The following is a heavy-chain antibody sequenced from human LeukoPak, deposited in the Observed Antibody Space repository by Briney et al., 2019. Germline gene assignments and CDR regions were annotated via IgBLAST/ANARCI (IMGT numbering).Heavy chain of an antibody. J-gene: IGHJ4*02. CDR2: IYYSGST. Sequence: ETLSLTCTVSGGSISRYYWSWIRQPPGKGLEWIGYIYYSGSTNYNPSLNRRVTISVATSKNQFSLKLSSVTAADTAVYYCANGITGTNRFDYWGQGTLVTVSS. D-gene: IGHD1-20*01. CDR1: GGSISRYY. CDR3: ANGITGTNRFDY. V-gene: IGHV4-59*01.